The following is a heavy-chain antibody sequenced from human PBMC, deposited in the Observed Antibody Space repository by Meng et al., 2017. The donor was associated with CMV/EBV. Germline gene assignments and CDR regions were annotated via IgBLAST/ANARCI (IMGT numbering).Heavy chain of an antibody. CDR2: IYSGGST. CDR3: ARDNYDFWSGYLGY. Sequence: SCAASGFTVSSNYMSWVRQAPGKGLEWVSVIYSGGSTYYADSVKGRFTISRDNSKNTLYLQMNSLRAEDTAVYYCARDNYDFWSGYLGYWGQGTLVTVSS. J-gene: IGHJ4*02. CDR1: GFTVSSNY. D-gene: IGHD3-3*01. V-gene: IGHV3-66*02.